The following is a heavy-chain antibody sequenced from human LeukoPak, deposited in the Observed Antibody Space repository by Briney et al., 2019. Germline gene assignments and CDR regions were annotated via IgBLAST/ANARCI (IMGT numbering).Heavy chain of an antibody. CDR1: GGSISSNSYY. CDR3: ARDMRSLYYYYYYMDV. V-gene: IGHV4-39*02. Sequence: PSETLSLTCAVSGGSISSNSYYWGWIRQPPGKGLEWIGSIYYSGSTYYNPSLKSRVTISVDTSKNQFSLKLSSVTAADTAVYYCARDMRSLYYYYYYMDVWGKGTTVTVSS. D-gene: IGHD2-2*01. J-gene: IGHJ6*03. CDR2: IYYSGST.